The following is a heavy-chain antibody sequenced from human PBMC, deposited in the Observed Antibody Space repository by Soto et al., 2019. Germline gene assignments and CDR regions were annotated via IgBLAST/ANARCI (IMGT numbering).Heavy chain of an antibody. CDR2: ISGSGGST. CDR3: AKDPTYYDFWSGYD. V-gene: IGHV3-23*01. D-gene: IGHD3-3*01. J-gene: IGHJ4*02. CDR1: GFTFSSYA. Sequence: EVQLLESGGGLVQPGGSLRLSCAASGFTFSSYAMSWVRQAPGKGLEWVSAISGSGGSTYYADSVKGRFTISRDHSKNTLYLQMNSLRAEDTAVYYCAKDPTYYDFWSGYDWGQGTLVTVSS.